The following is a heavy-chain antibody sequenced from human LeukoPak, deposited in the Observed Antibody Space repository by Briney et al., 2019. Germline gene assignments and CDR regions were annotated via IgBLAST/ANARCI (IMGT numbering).Heavy chain of an antibody. D-gene: IGHD5-18*01. Sequence: SETLSLTCTVSGGSISSSSYYWGWIRQPPGKGLEWIGSIYYSGSTYYNPSLKSRVTISVDTSKNQFSLKLSSVTAADTAVYYCARLWIQLWPFDYWGQGTLLTVSS. J-gene: IGHJ4*02. CDR3: ARLWIQLWPFDY. V-gene: IGHV4-39*01. CDR1: GGSISSSSYY. CDR2: IYYSGST.